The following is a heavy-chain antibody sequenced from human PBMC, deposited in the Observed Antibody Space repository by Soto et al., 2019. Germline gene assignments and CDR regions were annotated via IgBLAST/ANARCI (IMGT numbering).Heavy chain of an antibody. CDR1: GGTFSGYY. V-gene: IGHV4-34*01. CDR3: ARHNYGSGSTYFDY. CDR2: INHSGST. Sequence: SETLSLTCTVSGGTFSGYYWTWIRQPPGTGLEWIGEINHSGSTNYNPSLKSRVTISVDTSKNQFSLKLTSVTAADTAVYYCARHNYGSGSTYFDYWGQGTLVTVSS. J-gene: IGHJ4*02. D-gene: IGHD3-10*01.